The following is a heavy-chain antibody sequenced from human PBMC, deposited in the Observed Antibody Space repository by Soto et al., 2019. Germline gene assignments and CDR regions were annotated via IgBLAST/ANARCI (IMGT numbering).Heavy chain of an antibody. V-gene: IGHV4-34*01. CDR2: INHSGST. Sequence: SETLSLTCAVYGGSFSGYYWSWIRQPPGKGLEWIGEINHSGSTNYNPSLKSRVTISVDTSKNQFSLKLSSVTAADTAVYYCASSHSAGMDVWGQGTTVTVSS. D-gene: IGHD6-13*01. CDR1: GGSFSGYY. J-gene: IGHJ6*02. CDR3: ASSHSAGMDV.